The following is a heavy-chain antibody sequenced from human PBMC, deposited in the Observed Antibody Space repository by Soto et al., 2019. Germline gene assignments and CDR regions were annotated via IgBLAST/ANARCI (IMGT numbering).Heavy chain of an antibody. Sequence: QPGGSLRLSCAASGFTFDDYTMHWVRQAPGKGLEWVSLISWDGGSTYYADSVKGRFTISRDNSKNSLYLQMNSLRTEDTALYYCAKETYADIVVVVAATPYYYYGMDVWGQGTTVTVSS. CDR3: AKETYADIVVVVAATPYYYYGMDV. CDR2: ISWDGGST. CDR1: GFTFDDYT. D-gene: IGHD2-15*01. J-gene: IGHJ6*02. V-gene: IGHV3-43*01.